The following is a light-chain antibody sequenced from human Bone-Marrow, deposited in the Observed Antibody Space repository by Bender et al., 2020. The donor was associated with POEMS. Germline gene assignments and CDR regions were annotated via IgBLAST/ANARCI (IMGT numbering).Light chain of an antibody. CDR3: SSFTSSNTLV. J-gene: IGLJ3*02. CDR2: DVT. CDR1: TSDFGSYNL. V-gene: IGLV2-14*03. Sequence: QSALTQPPSASGSPGQSITISCTGSTSDFGSYNLVSWYQQHPGKAPKLIIYDVTNRPSGVSSRFSGSKSGNTASLTISGLQAEDEADYYCSSFTSSNTLVFGGMTKVTVL.